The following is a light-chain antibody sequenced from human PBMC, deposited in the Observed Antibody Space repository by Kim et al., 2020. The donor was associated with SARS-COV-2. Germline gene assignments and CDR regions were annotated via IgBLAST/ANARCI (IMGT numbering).Light chain of an antibody. Sequence: SPGERATLSGRASQSVSSNYLAWYQQKPGQAPRLLIYGASNRATGIPDRFSGSGSGTAFTLSISRLEAEDFAVYYCQQYGNSPQTFGQGTKVDIK. CDR1: QSVSSNY. V-gene: IGKV3-20*01. CDR3: QQYGNSPQT. CDR2: GAS. J-gene: IGKJ1*01.